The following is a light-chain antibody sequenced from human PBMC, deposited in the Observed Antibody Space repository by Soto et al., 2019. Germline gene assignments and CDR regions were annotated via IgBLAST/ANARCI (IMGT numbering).Light chain of an antibody. CDR2: EVS. Sequence: QSALRQPGSVSGSPGQTITISCTGTTSDVGDNKYVSWYQQHPGTAPKLMIYEVSYRPSGVSNRFPGSKSGNTASLTISGLQAEDEADYYCSSYTSSSTLYVFGTGTKSPS. CDR1: TSDVGDNKY. CDR3: SSYTSSSTLYV. V-gene: IGLV2-14*01. J-gene: IGLJ1*01.